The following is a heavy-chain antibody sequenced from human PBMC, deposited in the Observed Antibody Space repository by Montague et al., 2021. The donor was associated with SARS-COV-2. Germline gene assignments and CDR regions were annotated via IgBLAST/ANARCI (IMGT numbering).Heavy chain of an antibody. D-gene: IGHD3-10*01. CDR2: IHHGGST. J-gene: IGHJ6*03. CDR3: ARLGDGVVPSPILGVGPYYSYYYMDV. V-gene: IGHV4-34*01. Sequence: SETLSLTCAVHGGSFSTYSWNCIRQPPGKGLEWIGEIHHGGSTNYNPSLKSRVTISADTSKNQFSLQLTSVAAAGTAVYYCARLGDGVVPSPILGVGPYYSYYYMDVWGKGTTVTVSS. CDR1: GGSFSTYS.